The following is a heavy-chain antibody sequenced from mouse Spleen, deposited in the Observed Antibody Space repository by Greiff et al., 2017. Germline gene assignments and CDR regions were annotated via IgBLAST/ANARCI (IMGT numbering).Heavy chain of an antibody. Sequence: EVKLMESGGGLVQPGGSLSLSCAASGFTFTDYYMSWVRQPPGKALEWLGFIRNKANGYTTEYSASVKGRFTISRDNSQSILYLQMNALRAEDSATYYCARWELLYDYGGAMDYWGQGTSVTVSS. CDR1: GFTFTDYY. CDR3: ARWELLYDYGGAMDY. J-gene: IGHJ4*01. V-gene: IGHV7-3*01. D-gene: IGHD2-4*01. CDR2: IRNKANGYTT.